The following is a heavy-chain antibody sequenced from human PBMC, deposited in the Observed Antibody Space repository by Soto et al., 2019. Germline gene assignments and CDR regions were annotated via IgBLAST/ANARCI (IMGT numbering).Heavy chain of an antibody. V-gene: IGHV3-73*02. CDR3: TRLEVTSWWLGALDY. CDR2: IRSKANSYAT. D-gene: IGHD6-19*01. CDR1: GFTFSGSA. Sequence: EVQLVESGGGLVQPGGSLKLSCAASGFTFSGSAMHWVRQASGKGLEWVGRIRSKANSYATAYAASVKGRFTISRDDSKNTAYLQMNSLKTEDTAVYYCTRLEVTSWWLGALDYWGQGTLVTVSS. J-gene: IGHJ4*02.